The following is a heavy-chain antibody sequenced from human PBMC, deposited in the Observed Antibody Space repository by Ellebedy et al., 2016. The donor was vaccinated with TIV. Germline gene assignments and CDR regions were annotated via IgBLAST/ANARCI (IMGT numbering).Heavy chain of an antibody. J-gene: IGHJ4*02. V-gene: IGHV3-23*01. Sequence: GESLKISCAASGFTFSSYAMSWVRQGPGKGLQWVSSISASGGATSNADSVKGRFTISRDNSKNTLYLQMNSLRAEDTAVYYCAKDRPSSMGYMIRGVIPDYWGQGTLVTVSS. CDR1: GFTFSSYA. CDR2: ISASGGAT. CDR3: AKDRPSSMGYMIRGVIPDY. D-gene: IGHD3-10*01.